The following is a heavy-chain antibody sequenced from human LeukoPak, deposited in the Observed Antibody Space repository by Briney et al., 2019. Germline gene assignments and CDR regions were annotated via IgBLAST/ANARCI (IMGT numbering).Heavy chain of an antibody. CDR1: GGTFSSYA. D-gene: IGHD5-18*01. Sequence: SVKVSCKASGGTFSSYAISWVRQAPGQGLEWMGGIIPIFGTANYAQKFQGRVTITTDESTSTAYMELNSLRSEDTAVYYCARSTGGFGYSYAIDYWGQGTLVTVSS. CDR3: ARSTGGFGYSYAIDY. CDR2: IIPIFGTA. J-gene: IGHJ4*02. V-gene: IGHV1-69*05.